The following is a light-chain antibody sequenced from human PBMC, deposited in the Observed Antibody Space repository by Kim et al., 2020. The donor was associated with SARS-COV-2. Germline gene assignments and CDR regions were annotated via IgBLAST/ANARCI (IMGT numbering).Light chain of an antibody. Sequence: DIVMTQSPDSLAVSLGERATINCKSSQSVLYNSNKRNYLAWYQQKRGQPPKLLIYWASTRESGVPDRFSGSGSGTDFTLTISSPQAEDVAIYYCQQYYSSPGFTFGPGTKVDIK. CDR1: QSVLYNSNKRNY. CDR3: QQYYSSPGFT. CDR2: WAS. J-gene: IGKJ3*01. V-gene: IGKV4-1*01.